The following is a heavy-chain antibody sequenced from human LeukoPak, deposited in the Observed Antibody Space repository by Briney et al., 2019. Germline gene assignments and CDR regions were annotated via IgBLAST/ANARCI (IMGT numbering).Heavy chain of an antibody. CDR1: GDSISSSNYY. Sequence: SETLSLTCTVSGDSISSSNYYWGWIRQPPGKGLEWIGSIYYSGSTYYNPSLKSRVTISVDTSKNQFSLKLSSVTAADTAVYYCATRGTMVRGVILELDYWGQGTLVTVSS. V-gene: IGHV4-39*01. CDR2: IYYSGST. J-gene: IGHJ4*02. D-gene: IGHD3-10*01. CDR3: ATRGTMVRGVILELDY.